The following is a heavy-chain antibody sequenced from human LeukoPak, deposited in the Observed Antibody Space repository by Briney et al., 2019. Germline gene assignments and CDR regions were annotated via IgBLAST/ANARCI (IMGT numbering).Heavy chain of an antibody. J-gene: IGHJ4*02. CDR2: IIPIFGTA. V-gene: IGHV1-69*13. D-gene: IGHD1-26*01. Sequence: SVKVSCKASGGTFSSYAISWVRQAPGQGLEWMGGIIPIFGTANYAQKFQGRVTITADESTSTAYMELSSLRSEDTAVYYCARGGAPGSYYFDYWGQGTLVTVSS. CDR3: ARGGAPGSYYFDY. CDR1: GGTFSSYA.